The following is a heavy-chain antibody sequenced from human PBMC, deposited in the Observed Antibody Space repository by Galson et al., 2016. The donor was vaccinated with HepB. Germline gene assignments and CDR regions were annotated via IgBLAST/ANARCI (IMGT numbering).Heavy chain of an antibody. V-gene: IGHV3-33*01. CDR3: ARERVGGTSFDY. CDR1: GFTFRNCS. CDR2: IWYDGSHK. Sequence: SLRLSCAASGFTFRNCSMHWVRQAPGKGLEWVAVIWYDGSHKYYADSVKGRFTISRDNSNNTLYVQVNSLRAEDTAVYYCARERVGGTSFDYWGQGTLVTVSS. J-gene: IGHJ4*02. D-gene: IGHD1-26*01.